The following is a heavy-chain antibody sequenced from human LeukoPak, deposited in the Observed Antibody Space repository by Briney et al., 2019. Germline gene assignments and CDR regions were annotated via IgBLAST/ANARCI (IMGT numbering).Heavy chain of an antibody. CDR3: AKRNYDFWSGYYRRAENHFDY. CDR1: GFTFSSYA. CDR2: ISGSGGST. D-gene: IGHD3-3*01. V-gene: IGHV3-23*01. J-gene: IGHJ4*02. Sequence: PGGSLRLSCAASGFTFSSYAMSWVRQAPGKGLGWVSAISGSGGSTYYADSVKGRFTISRDNSKNTLYLQMNSLRAEDTAVYYCAKRNYDFWSGYYRRAENHFDYWGQGTLVTVSS.